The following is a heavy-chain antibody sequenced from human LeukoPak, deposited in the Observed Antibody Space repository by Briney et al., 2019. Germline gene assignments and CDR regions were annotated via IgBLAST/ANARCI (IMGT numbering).Heavy chain of an antibody. D-gene: IGHD3-22*01. CDR3: AKVISGLSAFDI. J-gene: IGHJ3*02. CDR1: GFTFSSYW. CDR2: IKQDGSEK. Sequence: PGGSLRLSCAASGFTFSSYWMSWVRQAPGKGLEWVANIKQDGSEKYYVDSVKGRFTISRDNSKNTLYLQMNSLRTEDTALYYCAKVISGLSAFDIWGQGTMVSVSS. V-gene: IGHV3-7*01.